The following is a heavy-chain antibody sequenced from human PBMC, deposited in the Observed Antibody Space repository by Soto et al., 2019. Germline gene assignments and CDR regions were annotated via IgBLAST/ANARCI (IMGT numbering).Heavy chain of an antibody. J-gene: IGHJ6*02. V-gene: IGHV1-69*01. CDR1: GGTFDTYA. CDR2: IIPIFTKP. Sequence: QVQLVQSGAEVKMPGSSVKVSCTASGGTFDTYALSWVRQAPGQGLEWLGGIIPIFTKPTYARKFQGTITITADEPTTTVYLDLSSLTSDDTAVYYCARTGDIVVVGDFYYGMDVWGQGTTVIVSS. D-gene: IGHD2-2*01. CDR3: ARTGDIVVVGDFYYGMDV.